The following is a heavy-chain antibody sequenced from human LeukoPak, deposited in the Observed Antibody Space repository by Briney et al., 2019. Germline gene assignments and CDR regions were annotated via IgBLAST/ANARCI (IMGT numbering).Heavy chain of an antibody. CDR1: GRSISSYY. Sequence: PSETLSLTCTVSGRSISSYYWIWIRQPPGKGLEWIGYLYYSGITNYNPSLKSRVTISVDTSKNQFSLKLGSVTAADTAVYYCARALLWFGEFPPHYMDVWGKGTTVTVSS. J-gene: IGHJ6*03. CDR3: ARALLWFGEFPPHYMDV. D-gene: IGHD3-10*01. CDR2: LYYSGIT. V-gene: IGHV4-59*01.